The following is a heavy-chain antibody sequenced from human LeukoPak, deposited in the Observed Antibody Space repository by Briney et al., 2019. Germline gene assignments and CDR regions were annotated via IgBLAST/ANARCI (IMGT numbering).Heavy chain of an antibody. CDR2: ISGTVDGT. CDR1: GFTFSSYA. Sequence: GGSLRLSCAASGFTFSSYAMSWVRQAPGKGLEWVSAISGTVDGTYYADSVKGRFTISRDNSKNTLYLQMNSLRAEDTAVYYCAPLGTRVPIWGQGTMVTVSS. D-gene: IGHD1-1*01. CDR3: APLGTRVPI. J-gene: IGHJ3*02. V-gene: IGHV3-23*01.